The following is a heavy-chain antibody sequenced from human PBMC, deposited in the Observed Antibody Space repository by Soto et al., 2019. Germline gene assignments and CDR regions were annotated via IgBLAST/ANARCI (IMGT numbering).Heavy chain of an antibody. CDR1: GFIFSDYY. V-gene: IGHV3-11*06. CDR2: ISGSTSYT. CDR3: ARGRHIAAPGTDGLDP. Sequence: QVQLVESGGGLVKPGGSLRLSCAASGFIFSDYYMTWVRQAPGKGLEWVSYISGSTSYTNYADSVKGRFTISRDNAKNSLFLQMRSLGVEDTAVYYCARGRHIAAPGTDGLDPWGQGTLVTVSS. D-gene: IGHD6-13*01. J-gene: IGHJ5*02.